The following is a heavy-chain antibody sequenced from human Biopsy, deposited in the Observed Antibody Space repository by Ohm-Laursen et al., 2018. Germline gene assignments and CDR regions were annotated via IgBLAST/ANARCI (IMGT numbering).Heavy chain of an antibody. V-gene: IGHV4-59*01. J-gene: IGHJ6*02. D-gene: IGHD2-8*02. CDR1: SASINLYY. Sequence: GTLSLTCTVSSASINLYYWGWIRQSPGKGLEWIGYINHSGHTNYNPSLKSRLTMSVDTSKNQFSLKLTSVTAADTAVYYCARDRIAYCTATSCDNFGLDIWGQGTTVTVSS. CDR3: ARDRIAYCTATSCDNFGLDI. CDR2: INHSGHT.